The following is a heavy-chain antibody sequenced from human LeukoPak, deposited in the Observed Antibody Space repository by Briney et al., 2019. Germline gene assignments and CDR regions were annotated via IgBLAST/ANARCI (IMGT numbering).Heavy chain of an antibody. Sequence: SETLSLTCTVSGGSISSYYWSWIRQPPGKGLEWMGYIYYSGSTNYNPSLKSRVTISVDTSKIQFSLKLSSVTAADTAVYYCARGGIAKFDYWGQGTLVTVSS. V-gene: IGHV4-59*01. CDR2: IYYSGST. D-gene: IGHD6-13*01. CDR1: GGSISSYY. CDR3: ARGGIAKFDY. J-gene: IGHJ4*02.